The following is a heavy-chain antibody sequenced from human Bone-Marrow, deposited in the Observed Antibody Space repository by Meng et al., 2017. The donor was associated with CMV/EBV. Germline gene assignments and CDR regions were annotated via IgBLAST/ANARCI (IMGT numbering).Heavy chain of an antibody. Sequence: SETLSLTCTVSGGSISSSSYYWGWIRQPPGKGLEWIGSIYYSGSTYYNPSLKSRVTISVDTSKNQFSLRLTSVTAADTARYYCARSGGDNRSYNYYGMDVWGQGTTVTVSS. CDR2: IYYSGST. D-gene: IGHD3-16*01. V-gene: IGHV4-39*07. CDR3: ARSGGDNRSYNYYGMDV. J-gene: IGHJ6*02. CDR1: GGSISSSSYY.